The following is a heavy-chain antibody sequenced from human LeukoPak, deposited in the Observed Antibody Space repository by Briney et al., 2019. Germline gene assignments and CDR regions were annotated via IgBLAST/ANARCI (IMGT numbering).Heavy chain of an antibody. Sequence: PSETLSLTCTVSGGSISSYYWSWIRQPPGKGLEWIGYIYYSGSTNYNPSLKSRVTISVDTSKNQFSLKLSSVTAADTAVYYCARRAGDYLDYWGQGTLVTVSS. V-gene: IGHV4-59*08. J-gene: IGHJ4*02. D-gene: IGHD1-14*01. CDR2: IYYSGST. CDR1: GGSISSYY. CDR3: ARRAGDYLDY.